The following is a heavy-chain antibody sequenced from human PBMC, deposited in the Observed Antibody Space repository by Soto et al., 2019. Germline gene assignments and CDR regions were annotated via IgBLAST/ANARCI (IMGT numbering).Heavy chain of an antibody. Sequence: QVQVAQSGAEVKRPGASVKVSCWASGYPFTNFYIHWVRQAPGQGLEWMGIINPSGGSTAYAQKFLGKVNMHRDTFTSTVYMEGGSLRSEDPAVYFCARADFYGSSGYHLDYWGQGTLVTVSS. CDR1: GYPFTNFY. D-gene: IGHD3-22*01. CDR3: ARADFYGSSGYHLDY. V-gene: IGHV1-46*01. CDR2: INPSGGST. J-gene: IGHJ4*02.